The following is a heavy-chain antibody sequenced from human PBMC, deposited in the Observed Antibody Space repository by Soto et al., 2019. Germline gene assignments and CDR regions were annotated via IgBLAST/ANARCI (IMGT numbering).Heavy chain of an antibody. V-gene: IGHV3-7*05. J-gene: IGHJ4*02. CDR3: ATSPNYSSSWPRFDY. CDR2: INEDGTDK. Sequence: PGGSLRLSCAASGFIFSSYWMSWVRQAPGKGLEWVANINEDGTDKYYADSVRGRFTISRDNSKNTLYLQMNSLRAEDTAVYYYATSPNYSSSWPRFDYWGQGTLVTVSS. D-gene: IGHD6-13*01. CDR1: GFIFSSYW.